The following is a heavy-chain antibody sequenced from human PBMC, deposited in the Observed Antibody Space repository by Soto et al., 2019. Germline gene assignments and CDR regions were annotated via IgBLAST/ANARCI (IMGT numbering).Heavy chain of an antibody. D-gene: IGHD2-21*01. Sequence: SETLSLTCSVSGDSISSSSQYWGWIRQPPGKGLEWIGSIHYSGTSYYNPSLKSRVTIFVDTSKNQLSLKLSSVTAADTAVYYCARHWIAGSSIPWGQGTLVTVS. V-gene: IGHV4-39*01. CDR2: IHYSGTS. J-gene: IGHJ5*02. CDR3: ARHWIAGSSIP. CDR1: GDSISSSSQY.